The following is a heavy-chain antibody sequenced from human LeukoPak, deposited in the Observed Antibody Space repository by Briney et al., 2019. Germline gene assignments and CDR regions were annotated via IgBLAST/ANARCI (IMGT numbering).Heavy chain of an antibody. CDR2: ISGSGGST. V-gene: IGHV3-23*01. J-gene: IGHJ6*02. D-gene: IGHD1-1*01. Sequence: GGSLRLSCAASGFTFSSYAMSWVRQAPGKGLEWVSAISGSGGSTYYAASVKGRFTISRDNSKNTLYLQMNSLRAEDTAVYYCAKGGAGTTYYYYYGMDVWGQGTTVTVSS. CDR3: AKGGAGTTYYYYYGMDV. CDR1: GFTFSSYA.